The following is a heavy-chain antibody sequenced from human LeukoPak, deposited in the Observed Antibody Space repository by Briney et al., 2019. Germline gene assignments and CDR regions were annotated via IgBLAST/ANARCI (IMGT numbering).Heavy chain of an antibody. CDR3: ARGGGSGYNWNDLGD. CDR2: IWDDGSNK. V-gene: IGHV3-33*01. D-gene: IGHD1-1*01. Sequence: PGRSLRLSCAASGVTFSNYAMHWVRQAPGKGLEWVAVIWDDGSNKYYADSVKGRFTISRDNSKNTLYLQMNTLRAEDTAVYFCARGGGSGYNWNDLGDWGQGTLITVSS. CDR1: GVTFSNYA. J-gene: IGHJ4*02.